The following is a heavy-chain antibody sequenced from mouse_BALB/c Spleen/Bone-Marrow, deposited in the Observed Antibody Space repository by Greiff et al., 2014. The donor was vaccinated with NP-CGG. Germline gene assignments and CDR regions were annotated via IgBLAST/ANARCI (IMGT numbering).Heavy chain of an antibody. V-gene: IGHV5-6-5*01. Sequence: EVQGVESGGGLVKPGGSLKLSCAASGFTFSTYAMSWVRQTPEKRLEWVASISNGGSTYYQDSVKGRFTISRDNARNILYLQMSSLRSEDTAMYYCAGAPQLLYYFDYWGQGTTLTVSS. CDR3: AGAPQLLYYFDY. CDR1: GFTFSTYA. J-gene: IGHJ2*01. D-gene: IGHD4-1*02. CDR2: ISNGGST.